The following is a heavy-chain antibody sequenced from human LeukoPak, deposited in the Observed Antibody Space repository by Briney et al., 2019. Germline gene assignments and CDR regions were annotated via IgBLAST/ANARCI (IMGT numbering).Heavy chain of an antibody. CDR3: ARKVLPDNWFDP. Sequence: GGSLRLSCAASGFTFSSYSMNWVRQAPGKGLEWVSYISGSGFTIYYADSVKGRFTISRDNAKNSLFLQMNSLRDEDTAVYYCARKVLPDNWFDPWGQGTLVTVSS. CDR2: ISGSGFTI. J-gene: IGHJ5*02. D-gene: IGHD2-8*02. V-gene: IGHV3-48*02. CDR1: GFTFSSYS.